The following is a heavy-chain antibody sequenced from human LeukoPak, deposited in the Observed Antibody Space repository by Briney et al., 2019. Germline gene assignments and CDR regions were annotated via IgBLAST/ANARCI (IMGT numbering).Heavy chain of an antibody. D-gene: IGHD6-6*01. Sequence: GGSLRLSCAASGFTFSSYSMNWVRQAPGKGLEWVSSISGSSSYIYYADSVKGRFTISRDDAKNSLYLQMNSLRAGDTALYYCARADSNIAARRIGFDYWGQGTLVTVSS. CDR1: GFTFSSYS. CDR3: ARADSNIAARRIGFDY. J-gene: IGHJ4*02. CDR2: ISGSSSYI. V-gene: IGHV3-21*01.